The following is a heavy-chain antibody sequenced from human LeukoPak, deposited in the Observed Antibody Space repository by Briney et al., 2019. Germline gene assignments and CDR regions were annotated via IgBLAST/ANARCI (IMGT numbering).Heavy chain of an antibody. CDR3: AGSVRGVIMYYFDY. Sequence: PSETLSLTCTVSGGSISSSSYYWSWIRQPPGKGLEWIGYIYYSGSTNYNPSLKSRVTISVDTSKNQFSLKLSSVTAADTAVYYCAGSVRGVIMYYFDYWGQGTLVTVSS. CDR1: GGSISSSSYY. CDR2: IYYSGST. D-gene: IGHD3-10*01. J-gene: IGHJ4*02. V-gene: IGHV4-61*01.